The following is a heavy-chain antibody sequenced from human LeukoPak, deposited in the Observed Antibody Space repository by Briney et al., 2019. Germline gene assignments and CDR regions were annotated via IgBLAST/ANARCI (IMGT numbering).Heavy chain of an antibody. D-gene: IGHD6-6*01. Sequence: GGSLRLSCAASGFTFSDHYMDWVRQAPGKGLDWVGRTRNKANSYTTEYGASVTGRFTISRDDSKNLMYLQMNNLTTEDTAVYYCPRVTAGSSAFVFVYWGQGTLVTVSS. J-gene: IGHJ4*02. V-gene: IGHV3-72*01. CDR2: TRNKANSYTT. CDR3: PRVTAGSSAFVFVY. CDR1: GFTFSDHY.